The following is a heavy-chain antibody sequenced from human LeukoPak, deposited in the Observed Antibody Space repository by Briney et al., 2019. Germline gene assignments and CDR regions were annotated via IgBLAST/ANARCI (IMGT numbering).Heavy chain of an antibody. CDR3: GKAEAGTYYFDY. CDR2: INGGGGDR. D-gene: IGHD6-19*01. V-gene: IGHV3-23*01. J-gene: IGHJ4*02. CDR1: GFISRNYA. Sequence: PGRSLRLSCAASGFISRNYAMRWVRQAPGKGLEWVSAINGGGGDRFYADSVKGRFTISRDNSKNTLYLQMSSLRVEDTAVYYCGKAEAGTYYFDYWGQGTLVTVSS.